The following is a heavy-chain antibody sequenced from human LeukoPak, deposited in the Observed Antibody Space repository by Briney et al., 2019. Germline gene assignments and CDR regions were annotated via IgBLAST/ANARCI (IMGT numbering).Heavy chain of an antibody. CDR1: GGTFSSYA. D-gene: IGHD1-1*01. V-gene: IGHV1-69*04. Sequence: GASVKVSCKASGGTFSSYAISWVRQAPGQGLGWMGRIIPILGIANYAQKFQGRVTITADKSTSTAYMELSSLRSEDTAVYYCAIRTRTTGTNAGYYYYFMDVWGKGTTVTVSS. CDR2: IIPILGIA. CDR3: AIRTRTTGTNAGYYYYFMDV. J-gene: IGHJ6*03.